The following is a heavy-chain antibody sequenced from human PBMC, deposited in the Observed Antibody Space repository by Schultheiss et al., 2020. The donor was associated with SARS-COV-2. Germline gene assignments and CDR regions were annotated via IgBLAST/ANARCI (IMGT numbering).Heavy chain of an antibody. D-gene: IGHD4-23*01. CDR2: ISSSSSTI. Sequence: GGSLRLSCAASGFTFSSYAMHWVRQAPGKGLEWVSYISSSSSTIYYADSVKGRFTISRDNSKNTLYLQMNSLRAEDTAVYYCARDLLRWYRGLLGDWGQGTLVTVSS. CDR3: ARDLLRWYRGLLGD. V-gene: IGHV3-48*01. CDR1: GFTFSSYA. J-gene: IGHJ4*02.